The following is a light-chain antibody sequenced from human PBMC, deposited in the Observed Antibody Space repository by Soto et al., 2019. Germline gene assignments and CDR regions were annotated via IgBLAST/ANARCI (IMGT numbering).Light chain of an antibody. V-gene: IGKV1-39*01. CDR3: QQSYSTPRT. J-gene: IGKJ1*01. CDR2: AAS. Sequence: DIPMAQSPSSLSSSVWDRGTLTCRASQSISGYLNWYQQKPGKAPKLLIYAASSLQSGVPSRFSGSGSGTDFTLTISSLQPEDFATYYCQQSYSTPRTFGQGTKVDIK. CDR1: QSISGY.